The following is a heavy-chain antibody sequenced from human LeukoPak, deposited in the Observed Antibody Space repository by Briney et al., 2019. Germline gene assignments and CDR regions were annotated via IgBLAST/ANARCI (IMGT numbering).Heavy chain of an antibody. CDR3: AREYSSSLDGDY. CDR2: INPSGGST. Sequence: ASVKVSCKASGYTFTSYYIHWVRQAPGQGLEWMGIINPSGGSTSRVTMTRDMSTSTVYMELSSLRSEDTAVYYCAREYSSSLDGDYWGQGTLVTVSS. V-gene: IGHV1-46*01. D-gene: IGHD6-6*01. J-gene: IGHJ4*02. CDR1: GYTFTSYY.